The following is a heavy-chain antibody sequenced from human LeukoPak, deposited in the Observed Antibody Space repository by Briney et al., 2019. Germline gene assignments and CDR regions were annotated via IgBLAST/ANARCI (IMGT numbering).Heavy chain of an antibody. Sequence: GGSLRLSCAASEFIFDDYGMSWVRQAPGKGLEWVSGINWNGGSTGYVDSVKGRFTISRDNAKNSLYLQMNSLRAEDTALYYCARVRYCSSTSCYFSAFDIWGQGTMVTVSS. D-gene: IGHD2-2*01. J-gene: IGHJ3*02. V-gene: IGHV3-20*04. CDR2: INWNGGST. CDR3: ARVRYCSSTSCYFSAFDI. CDR1: EFIFDDYG.